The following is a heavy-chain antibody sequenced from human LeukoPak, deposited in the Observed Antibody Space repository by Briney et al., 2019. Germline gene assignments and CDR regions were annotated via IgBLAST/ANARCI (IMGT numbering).Heavy chain of an antibody. V-gene: IGHV4-61*08. Sequence: SQTLSLTCTVSGGSISSGDYYWSWIRQPPGKGLEWIGYIYYSGSTNYNPSLKSRVTISVDTSKNQFSLKLSSVTAADTAVYYCARDQTGDYGDYERGYWFDPWGQGTLVTVSS. CDR3: ARDQTGDYGDYERGYWFDP. CDR2: IYYSGST. CDR1: GGSISSGDYY. J-gene: IGHJ5*02. D-gene: IGHD4-17*01.